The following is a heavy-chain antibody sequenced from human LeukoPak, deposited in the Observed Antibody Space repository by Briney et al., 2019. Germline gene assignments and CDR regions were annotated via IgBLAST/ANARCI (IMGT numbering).Heavy chain of an antibody. CDR1: GYTFTMNG. D-gene: IGHD2-15*01. J-gene: IGHJ6*02. Sequence: GASVKVSCKASGYTFTMNGISWVRQAPGQGLEWMGWISSYNGKTNYAQRLQGRVTMTTDTSTSTAYMELRSLRSDDTAVYYCARMYCSRGSRYSLFYYYAMDVWGQGTTVTVSS. CDR2: ISSYNGKT. V-gene: IGHV1-18*01. CDR3: ARMYCSRGSRYSLFYYYAMDV.